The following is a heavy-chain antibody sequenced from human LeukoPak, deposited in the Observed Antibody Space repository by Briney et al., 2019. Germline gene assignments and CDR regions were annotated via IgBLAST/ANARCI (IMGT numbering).Heavy chain of an antibody. Sequence: GASVKVSCKASGYTFTGYYMHWVRQAPGQGLEWMGWINPNSGGTNYAQKFQGRVTMTRDTSISTAYMELSRLRSDDTAVYYCARALAVAGTGVGYWGQGTLVTVSS. CDR3: ARALAVAGTGVGY. CDR1: GYTFTGYY. V-gene: IGHV1-2*02. D-gene: IGHD6-19*01. CDR2: INPNSGGT. J-gene: IGHJ4*02.